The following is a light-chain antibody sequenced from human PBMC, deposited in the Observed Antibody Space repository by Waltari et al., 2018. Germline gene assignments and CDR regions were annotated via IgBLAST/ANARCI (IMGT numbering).Light chain of an antibody. CDR2: ASS. CDR3: QKYNSAPRT. CDR1: QGISNY. Sequence: DIQMTQSPYSLSASIGDRVTITCRASQGISNYLAWYQQKPGKVPKLLIYASSTLQSVVPSRFSGSGSGTDFTLTISSLQPEDVATYYCQKYNSAPRTFGQGTKLEIK. V-gene: IGKV1-27*01. J-gene: IGKJ2*01.